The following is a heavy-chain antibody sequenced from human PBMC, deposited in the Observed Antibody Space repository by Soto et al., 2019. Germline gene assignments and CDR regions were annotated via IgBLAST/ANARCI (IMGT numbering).Heavy chain of an antibody. V-gene: IGHV4-4*07. D-gene: IGHD6-13*01. J-gene: IGHJ5*02. CDR3: ARSSHKESWFDP. CDR1: NGSISNFY. CDR2: IHGSGSA. Sequence: QVQLQESGPGLVKPSETLSLTCTVSNGSISNFYWNWIRQSAGKGLEWIGRIHGSGSATYNPSLRSRVTMSVDTSKNQFSLKVNSVTGADTAVHYCARSSHKESWFDPWGQGTLVTVSS.